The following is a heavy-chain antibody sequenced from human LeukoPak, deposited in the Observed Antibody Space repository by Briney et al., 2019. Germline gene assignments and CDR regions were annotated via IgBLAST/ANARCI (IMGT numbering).Heavy chain of an antibody. CDR1: GFTFSSYW. D-gene: IGHD3-22*01. CDR3: ARDSYGSPDY. CDR2: INHNGNVN. J-gene: IGHJ4*02. Sequence: PGGSLRLSCAASGFTFSSYWMNWARQAPGKRLEWVASINHNGNVNYYVDSVKGRFTISRDNAKNSLDLQMNSLRDEDTAVYYCARDSYGSPDYWGQGTLVTVSS. V-gene: IGHV3-7*01.